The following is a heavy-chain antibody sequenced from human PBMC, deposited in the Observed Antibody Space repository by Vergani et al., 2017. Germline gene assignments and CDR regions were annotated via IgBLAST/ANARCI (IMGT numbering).Heavy chain of an antibody. CDR1: GFTFDDYA. J-gene: IGHJ4*02. CDR3: AKDQDILVVPAAIWGY. CDR2: ISWNSGSI. Sequence: EVQLVESGGGLVQPGRSLRLSCAASGFTFDDYAIHWVRQAPGKGLEWVSGISWNSGSIGYADSVKGRFTISRDNAKNSLYLQMNSLRAEDTAVYFCAKDQDILVVPAAIWGYWGQGTLVTVSS. D-gene: IGHD2-2*02. V-gene: IGHV3-9*01.